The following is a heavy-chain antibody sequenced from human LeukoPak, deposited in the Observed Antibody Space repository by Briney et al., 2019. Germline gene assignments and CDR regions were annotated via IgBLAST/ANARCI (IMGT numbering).Heavy chain of an antibody. Sequence: GASVKVSCKASGYTFTGYYMHWVRQAPGQGLEWMGWMNPNSGNTGYAQKFQGRVTMTRNTSISTAYMELSSLRSEDTAVYYCARPWLVNGMDVWGQGTTVTVSS. CDR1: GYTFTGYY. D-gene: IGHD6-19*01. CDR2: MNPNSGNT. V-gene: IGHV1-8*02. CDR3: ARPWLVNGMDV. J-gene: IGHJ6*02.